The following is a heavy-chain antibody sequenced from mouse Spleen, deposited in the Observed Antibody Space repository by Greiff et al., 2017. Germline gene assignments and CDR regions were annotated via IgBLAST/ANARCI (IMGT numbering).Heavy chain of an antibody. CDR1: GYTFTDYY. J-gene: IGHJ3*01. V-gene: IGHV1-26*01. Sequence: EVQLQQSGPELVKPGASVKISCKASGYTFTDYYMNWVKQSHGKSLEWIGDINPNNGGTSYNQKFKGKATLTVDKSSSTAYMELRSLTSEDSAVYYCAQMGTGPWFAYWGQGTLVTVSA. CDR3: AQMGTGPWFAY. D-gene: IGHD2-3*01. CDR2: INPNNGGT.